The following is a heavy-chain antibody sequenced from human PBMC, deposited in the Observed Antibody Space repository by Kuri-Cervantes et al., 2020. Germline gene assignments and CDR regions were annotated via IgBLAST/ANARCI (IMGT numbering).Heavy chain of an antibody. D-gene: IGHD6-19*01. CDR2: IIPIFGTA. V-gene: IGHV1-69*13. CDR3: ARFYSSGWYTDY. J-gene: IGHJ4*02. CDR1: GGTLSSYA. Sequence: SVKVSCKASGGTLSSYAISWVRQAPGQGLEWMGGIIPIFGTANYAQKFQGRVTITADESTSTAYMELSSLRSEDTAVFYCARFYSSGWYTDYWGQGTLVTVSS.